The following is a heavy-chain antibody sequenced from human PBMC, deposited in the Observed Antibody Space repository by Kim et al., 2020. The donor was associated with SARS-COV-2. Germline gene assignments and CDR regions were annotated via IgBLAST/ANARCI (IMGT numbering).Heavy chain of an antibody. V-gene: IGHV3-20*04. CDR2: INWNGAAI. D-gene: IGHD1-1*01. Sequence: GGSLRLSCAASGFTFDDYGMSWVRQAPGMGLEWVSGINWNGAAICYADSVKGRFSISRDNAKNSLYLQMNSLRAEDTALYYCARAYNPRSPSGTFDYWGQGTLVTVSS. CDR1: GFTFDDYG. J-gene: IGHJ4*02. CDR3: ARAYNPRSPSGTFDY.